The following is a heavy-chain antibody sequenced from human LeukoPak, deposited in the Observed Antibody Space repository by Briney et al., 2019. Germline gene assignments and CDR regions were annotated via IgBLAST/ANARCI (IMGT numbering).Heavy chain of an antibody. CDR3: AKDNYYDSSGQRDAFDI. CDR2: ISGSGGST. D-gene: IGHD3-22*01. J-gene: IGHJ3*02. V-gene: IGHV3-23*01. Sequence: GGSLRLSCAASGFTFSSYAMSWVRQAPGKGLEWVSAISGSGGSTYYADSVKGRFTISRDNSKNTLYLQMNSLRAEDTAVYYCAKDNYYDSSGQRDAFDIWGQGTMVTVSS. CDR1: GFTFSSYA.